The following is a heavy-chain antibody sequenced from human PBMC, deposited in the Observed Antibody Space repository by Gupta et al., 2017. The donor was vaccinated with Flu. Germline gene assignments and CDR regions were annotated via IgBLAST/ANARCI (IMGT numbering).Heavy chain of an antibody. CDR2: ISYDGSNK. J-gene: IGHJ4*02. D-gene: IGHD6-19*01. V-gene: IGHV3-30*18. Sequence: RQAPGKGLEWVAVISYDGSNKYYADSVKGRFTISRDNSKNTLYLQMNSLRAEDTAVYYCAKDLYSSGWNFDYWGQGTLVTVSS. CDR3: AKDLYSSGWNFDY.